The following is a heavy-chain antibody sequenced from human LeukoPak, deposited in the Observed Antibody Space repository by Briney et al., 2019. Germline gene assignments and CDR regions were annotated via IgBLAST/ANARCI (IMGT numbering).Heavy chain of an antibody. CDR2: MNPNSGNT. CDR1: GYIFTSTD. V-gene: IGHV1-8*01. Sequence: ASVKVSCKASGYIFTSTDVNWVRQATGQGLEWMGWMNPNSGNTGYAQKFRGRVTMTRNTSISTAYMELSSLRSEDTAVYYCARVGPGFCSGGRCLQNAFDIWGQGTMVTVSS. CDR3: ARVGPGFCSGGRCLQNAFDI. D-gene: IGHD2-15*01. J-gene: IGHJ3*02.